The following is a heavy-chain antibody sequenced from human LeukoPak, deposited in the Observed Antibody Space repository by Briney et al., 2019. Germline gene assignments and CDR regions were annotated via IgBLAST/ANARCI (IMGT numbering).Heavy chain of an antibody. CDR3: ASSPRIVGRLDYYYYMDV. Sequence: SVKVSRKASGLTLSTYAISWVRQAPGQGLEWMGGIIPMFGSAHYAQKFQDRVTITTDESTTIAYMELSSLRSEDTAVYYCASSPRIVGRLDYYYYMDVWGKGTTVTVSS. V-gene: IGHV1-69*05. J-gene: IGHJ6*03. CDR2: IIPMFGSA. CDR1: GLTLSTYA. D-gene: IGHD6-6*01.